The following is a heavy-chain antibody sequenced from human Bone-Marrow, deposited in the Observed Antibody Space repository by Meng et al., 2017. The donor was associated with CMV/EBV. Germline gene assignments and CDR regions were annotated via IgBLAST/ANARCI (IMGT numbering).Heavy chain of an antibody. CDR1: GFTFSSYA. Sequence: GESLKISCAASGFTFSSYAMSWVRQAPGKGLEWVSVIYSSGSTYYADSVKGRFTISRDNSKNTLYLQMNSLRAEDTAVYYCARDPEYSGSYYYYYYGMDVWGQGTTVTVSS. CDR3: ARDPEYSGSYYYYYYGMDV. D-gene: IGHD1-26*01. J-gene: IGHJ6*02. V-gene: IGHV3-66*03. CDR2: IYSSGST.